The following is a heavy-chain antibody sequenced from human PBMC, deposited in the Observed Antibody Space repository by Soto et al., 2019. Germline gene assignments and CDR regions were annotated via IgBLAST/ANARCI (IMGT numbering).Heavy chain of an antibody. V-gene: IGHV1-2*04. J-gene: IGHJ1*01. CDR3: AREAVGNYDSSGYYYGAQRKLFFQH. D-gene: IGHD3-22*01. CDR1: GYTFTGYY. CDR2: INPNSGGT. Sequence: GASVKVSCKASGYTFTGYYMHWVRQAPGQGLEWMGWINPNSGGTNYAQKFQGWVTMTRDTSISTAYMELSRLRSDDTAVYYCAREAVGNYDSSGYYYGAQRKLFFQHWGQGTLVPVSS.